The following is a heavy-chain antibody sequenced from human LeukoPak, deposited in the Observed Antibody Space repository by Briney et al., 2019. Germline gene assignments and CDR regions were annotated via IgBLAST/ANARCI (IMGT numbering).Heavy chain of an antibody. Sequence: SETLSLTCDVSGGSISSNYWNWIRQAAGKGLEWIGRIHSSGSTNYSPSLKSRVTMSVDTSKNQFSLNLSSVTAADTAVYYCARANAFDLWGQGTMVTVSS. CDR2: IHSSGST. V-gene: IGHV4-4*07. CDR3: ARANAFDL. CDR1: GGSISSNY. J-gene: IGHJ3*01.